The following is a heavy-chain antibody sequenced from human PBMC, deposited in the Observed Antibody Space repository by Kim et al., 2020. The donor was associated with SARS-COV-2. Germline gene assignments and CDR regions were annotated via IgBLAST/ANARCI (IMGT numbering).Heavy chain of an antibody. CDR1: GFTFSSYG. J-gene: IGHJ4*02. V-gene: IGHV3-30*18. Sequence: GGSLRLSCAASGFTFSSYGMHWVRQAPGKGLEWVAVISYDGSNKYYADSVKGRFTISRDNSKNTLYLQMNSLRAEDTAVYYCAKGGGWDLVGDYWGQGTLVTVSS. D-gene: IGHD6-19*01. CDR3: AKGGGWDLVGDY. CDR2: ISYDGSNK.